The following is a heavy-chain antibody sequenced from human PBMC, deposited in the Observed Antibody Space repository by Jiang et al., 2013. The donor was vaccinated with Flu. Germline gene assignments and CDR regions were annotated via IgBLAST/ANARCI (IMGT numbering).Heavy chain of an antibody. CDR3: ARRLWEPVAFDI. V-gene: IGHV4-34*01. CDR1: GGSFSGYY. D-gene: IGHD1-26*01. J-gene: IGHJ3*02. CDR2: INHSGST. Sequence: LLKPSETLSLTCAVYGGSFSGYYWSWIRQPPGKGLEWIGEINHSGSTNYNPSLKSRVTISVDTSKNQFSLKLSSVTAADTAVYYCARRLWEPVAFDIWGQGTMVTVSS.